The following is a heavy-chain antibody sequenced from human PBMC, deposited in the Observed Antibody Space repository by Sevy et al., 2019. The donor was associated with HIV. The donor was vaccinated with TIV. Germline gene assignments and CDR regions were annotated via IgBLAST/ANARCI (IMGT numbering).Heavy chain of an antibody. CDR1: GFTFSSYA. CDR2: IRGSGGST. J-gene: IGHJ4*02. CDR3: AKANLWWLVREGYYFDY. D-gene: IGHD6-19*01. V-gene: IGHV3-23*01. Sequence: GGSLRLSCAASGFTFSSYAMSWVRQAPGKGLEWVSAIRGSGGSTYYADSVKGRFTISRDNSKNTLYLQMNSLRAEDTAVYYCAKANLWWLVREGYYFDYWGQGTLVTVSS.